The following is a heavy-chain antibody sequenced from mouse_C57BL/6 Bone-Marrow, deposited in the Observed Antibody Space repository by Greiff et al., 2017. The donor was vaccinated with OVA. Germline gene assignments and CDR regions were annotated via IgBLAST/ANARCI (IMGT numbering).Heavy chain of an antibody. Sequence: DVKLVESGGDLVKPGGPLKLSCAASGFTFSSYGMSWVRQTPDKRLEWVATISSGGSYTYYPDSVKGRFTISRDNAKNTLYLQMSSLKSEDTAMYYCARTGYSFAYWGQGTLVTVSA. CDR2: ISSGGSYT. V-gene: IGHV5-6*02. D-gene: IGHD2-3*01. CDR3: ARTGYSFAY. J-gene: IGHJ3*01. CDR1: GFTFSSYG.